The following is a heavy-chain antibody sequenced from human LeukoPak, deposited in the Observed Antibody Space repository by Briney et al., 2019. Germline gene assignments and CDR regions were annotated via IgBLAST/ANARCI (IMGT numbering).Heavy chain of an antibody. Sequence: GESLKISCKGSGYSFTTNWIGWVRQLPGKGLEWMGIIYPGDSDTRYSPSFQGQVTISADKSITTAYLQWSSLKASDTAMYYCVNSGTYTDAFDIWGPGTVVTVSS. CDR3: VNSGTYTDAFDI. CDR1: GYSFTTNW. V-gene: IGHV5-51*01. D-gene: IGHD1-26*01. CDR2: IYPGDSDT. J-gene: IGHJ3*02.